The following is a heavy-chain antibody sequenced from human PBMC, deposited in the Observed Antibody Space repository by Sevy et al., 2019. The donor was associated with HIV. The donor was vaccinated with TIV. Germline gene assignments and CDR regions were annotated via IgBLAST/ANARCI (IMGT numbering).Heavy chain of an antibody. D-gene: IGHD3-22*01. CDR2: IYSSGST. CDR3: ARAPDSSGYSPEY. V-gene: IGHV4-59*01. J-gene: IGHJ4*02. CDR1: GGSISSYY. Sequence: SETLSLTCTVSGGSISSYYWSWIRQPPGKGLEWIGSIYSSGSTNYNPSLKSRVTISLDTSKKQFSLKLSSVTAADTAVYYCARAPDSSGYSPEYWGQGTLVTVSS.